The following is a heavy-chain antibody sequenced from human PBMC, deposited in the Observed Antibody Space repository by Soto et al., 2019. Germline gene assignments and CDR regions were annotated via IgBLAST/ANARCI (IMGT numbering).Heavy chain of an antibody. CDR1: GYSISSGYY. J-gene: IGHJ4*02. Sequence: PSETLSLTCAVSGYSISSGYYWGWIRQPPGKGLEWIGSIYHSGSTNYNPSLKSRVTISVDTSKNQFSLKLSSVTAADTAVYYCARAIYYDILTGYYPTPYFDYWGQGTLVTVSS. V-gene: IGHV4-38-2*01. D-gene: IGHD3-9*01. CDR3: ARAIYYDILTGYYPTPYFDY. CDR2: IYHSGST.